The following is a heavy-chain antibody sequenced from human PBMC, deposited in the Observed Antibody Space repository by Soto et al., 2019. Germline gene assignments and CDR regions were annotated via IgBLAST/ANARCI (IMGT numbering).Heavy chain of an antibody. V-gene: IGHV4-39*01. CDR2: IYYSGST. D-gene: IGHD6-6*01. J-gene: IGHJ4*02. Sequence: PSETLSLTCTVSGGSISSSSYYWGWIRQPPGKGLEWIGSIYYSGSTYYNPSLKSRVTISVDTSKNQFSLKLSSVTAADTAVYYCARGQRDSSFLYWGQGTLVTVSS. CDR1: GGSISSSSYY. CDR3: ARGQRDSSFLY.